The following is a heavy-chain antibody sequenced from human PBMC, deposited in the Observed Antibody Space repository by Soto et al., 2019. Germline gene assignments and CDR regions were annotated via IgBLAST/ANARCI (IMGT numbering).Heavy chain of an antibody. Sequence: QITLKGSGPTLVKPTQTLTLTCTLSGISLSTSGVGLGWIRQTPGKALEWLALVYWNDDKHYSPSLKSRLTITKDTSNNQAILTMTNMDPVDTATAYCARGLATLPVYAFDIWGQGTVVTVSS. CDR3: ARGLATLPVYAFDI. V-gene: IGHV2-5*01. J-gene: IGHJ3*02. CDR2: VYWNDDK. CDR1: GISLSTSGVG. D-gene: IGHD2-21*02.